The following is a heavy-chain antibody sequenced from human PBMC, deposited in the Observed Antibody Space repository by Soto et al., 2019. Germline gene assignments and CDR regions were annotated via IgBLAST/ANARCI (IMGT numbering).Heavy chain of an antibody. Sequence: ASGKVSCKAFGYTFTSDDINWVRQATGQGLEWMGWMNPNSGNTGYAQKFQGRVTMTRNTSISTAYMELSSLRAEDTAVYYCARDLLELPLGYWGQGTLVTVSS. D-gene: IGHD1-7*01. CDR1: GYTFTSDD. V-gene: IGHV1-8*01. CDR3: ARDLLELPLGY. CDR2: MNPNSGNT. J-gene: IGHJ4*02.